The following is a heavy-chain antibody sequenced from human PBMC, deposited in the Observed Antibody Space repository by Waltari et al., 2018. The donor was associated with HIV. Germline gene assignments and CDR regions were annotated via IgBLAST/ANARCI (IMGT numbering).Heavy chain of an antibody. CDR1: GFTFSSYS. CDR2: ISSISSHI. Sequence: EVQVVESGGGLVKPGGSLRLSCAASGFTFSSYSMNWVRQAPGKGLEWVSSISSISSHIYYRDSVRGRFTISRDNAQNSLYLQMNSLRVEDTAVYYCARVGTSGGDFWGQGTLVTVSS. V-gene: IGHV3-21*06. CDR3: ARVGTSGGDF. J-gene: IGHJ4*02. D-gene: IGHD3-10*01.